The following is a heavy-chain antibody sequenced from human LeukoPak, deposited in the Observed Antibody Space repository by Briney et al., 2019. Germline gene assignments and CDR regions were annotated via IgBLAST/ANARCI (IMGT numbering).Heavy chain of an antibody. CDR3: ARRYSGYDYYYFDY. D-gene: IGHD5-12*01. CDR2: IYYSGST. V-gene: IGHV4-39*07. CDR1: GGSISSYY. Sequence: SETLSLTFTVSGGSISSYYWGWIRQPPGKGLEWIGSIYYSGSTYYNPSLKSRVTISVDTSKNQFSLKLSSVTAADTAVYYCARRYSGYDYYYFDYWGQGTLVTVSS. J-gene: IGHJ4*02.